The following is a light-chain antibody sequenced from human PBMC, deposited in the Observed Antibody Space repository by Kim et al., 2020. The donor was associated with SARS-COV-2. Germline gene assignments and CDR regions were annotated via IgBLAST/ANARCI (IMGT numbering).Light chain of an antibody. Sequence: SPGERATLSGRASQSVSRNYLAWYQQKPGQAPRLLNYGASSRATGIPDRFSGSGSGTDFTLTITRLEPEDFAVYYCQQYSSSPATFGQGTKVDIK. CDR1: QSVSRNY. CDR2: GAS. CDR3: QQYSSSPAT. J-gene: IGKJ1*01. V-gene: IGKV3-20*01.